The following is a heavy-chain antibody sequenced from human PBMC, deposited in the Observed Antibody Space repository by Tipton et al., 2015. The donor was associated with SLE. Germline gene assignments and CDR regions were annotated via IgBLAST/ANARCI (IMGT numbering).Heavy chain of an antibody. V-gene: IGHV4-34*01. CDR2: INHSGST. CDR3: ASRGAAAAPGWYFDL. D-gene: IGHD6-13*01. J-gene: IGHJ2*01. Sequence: LSLTCTVSGGSFSGYYWSWIRQPPGKGLEWIGEINHSGSTNYNPSLKSRVTISVDTSKNQFSLKLSSVTAADTAVYYCASRGAAAAPGWYFDLWGRGTLVTVSS. CDR1: GGSFSGYY.